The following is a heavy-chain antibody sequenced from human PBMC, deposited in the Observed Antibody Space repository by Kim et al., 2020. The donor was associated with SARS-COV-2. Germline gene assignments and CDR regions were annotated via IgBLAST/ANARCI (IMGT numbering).Heavy chain of an antibody. J-gene: IGHJ3*02. CDR1: GDSFSVYSYY. CDR3: ARRNRVYHAFDI. V-gene: IGHV4-39*01. Sequence: SETLSLTCTVSGDSFSVYSYYWGWIRQPPGKGLEWIATISYIGSTYYNPTLKSRVTISVYTCKNQFSLKLSSVTAADTALYYCARRNRVYHAFDIWGQGTVVTVSS. CDR2: ISYIGST.